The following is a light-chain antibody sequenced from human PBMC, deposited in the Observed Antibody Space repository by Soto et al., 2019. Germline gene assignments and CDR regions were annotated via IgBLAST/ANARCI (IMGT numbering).Light chain of an antibody. CDR2: SNN. V-gene: IGLV1-44*01. CDR3: AAWDDSLNGSYV. Sequence: QSVLTHPPSTSWTPGHRFTISFSGSRSNIGSNTLTWYQQLPGTAPKLLIYSNNHRPSGVPDRFYGSKSGTSASLAISGLQSEDEADYYCAAWDDSLNGSYVFGTGTKVTVL. CDR1: RSNIGSNT. J-gene: IGLJ1*01.